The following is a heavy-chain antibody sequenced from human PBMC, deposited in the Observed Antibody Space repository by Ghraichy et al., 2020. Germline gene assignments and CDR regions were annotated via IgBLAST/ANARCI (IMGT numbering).Heavy chain of an antibody. D-gene: IGHD3-22*01. CDR2: ISGSGGST. CDR1: GFTFSSYA. V-gene: IGHV3-23*01. Sequence: GGSLRLSCAASGFTFSSYAMSWVRQAPGKGLEWVSAISGSGGSTYYADSVKGRFTISRDNSKNTLYLQMNSLRAEDTAVYYCAKDQQNYYDSSGYQKNYYYYGMDVWGQGTTVTVSS. CDR3: AKDQQNYYDSSGYQKNYYYYGMDV. J-gene: IGHJ6*02.